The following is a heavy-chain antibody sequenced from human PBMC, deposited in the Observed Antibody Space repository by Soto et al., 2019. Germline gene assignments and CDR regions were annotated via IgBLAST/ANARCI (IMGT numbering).Heavy chain of an antibody. CDR1: GYIFTAYS. CDR3: AREENCSDGICYSEYFQR. J-gene: IGHJ1*01. V-gene: IGHV1-46*01. Sequence: ASVKVSCKASGYIFTAYSMHWVRQAPGQGLEWMGVVNPSGGSTNYAQKFQGRITMTRDTSTSTVYMDLSSLTPEDTAVYYCAREENCSDGICYSEYFQRWGQGTPVT. D-gene: IGHD2-15*01. CDR2: VNPSGGST.